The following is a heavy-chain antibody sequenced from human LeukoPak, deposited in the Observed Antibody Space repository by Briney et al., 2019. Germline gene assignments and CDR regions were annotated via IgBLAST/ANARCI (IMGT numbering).Heavy chain of an antibody. Sequence: PGGSLRLSCAASGFTFSSYWMSWVRQAPEKGLEWVAKIKPDGSEIYHVDSVQGRFTISRDNAKNSLYLQMNSPRAEDTAVYYCATSRFYLESWGQGTLVTVSS. J-gene: IGHJ4*02. CDR1: GFTFSSYW. V-gene: IGHV3-7*01. CDR2: IKPDGSEI. CDR3: ATSRFYLES.